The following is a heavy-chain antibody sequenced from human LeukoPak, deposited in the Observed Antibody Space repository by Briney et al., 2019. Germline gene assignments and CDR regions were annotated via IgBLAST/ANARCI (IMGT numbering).Heavy chain of an antibody. CDR2: ITSSSSTS. J-gene: IGHJ4*02. D-gene: IGHD1-26*01. V-gene: IGHV3-48*01. CDR1: GCTFSDYS. Sequence: GGSLRLSCAASGCTFSDYSMNWVRQAPGKGLEWVSYITSSSSTSYYADSVKGRFTISRDNAKNSLYLQMNSLRAEDTAVYYCAREPSGTLDYWGQGTLVTASS. CDR3: AREPSGTLDY.